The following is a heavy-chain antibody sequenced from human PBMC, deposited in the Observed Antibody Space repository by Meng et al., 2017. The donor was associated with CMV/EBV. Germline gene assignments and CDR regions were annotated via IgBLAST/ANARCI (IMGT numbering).Heavy chain of an antibody. CDR3: AAYPQTMVRGVALWGAFDY. CDR2: ISAYNGNT. CDR1: GYTFTGYG. Sequence: QVQLVQSGVEVKKPGASVKVPCKASGYTFTGYGISWVRQAPGQGLEWMGWISAYNGNTNYAQKLQGRVTMTTDTSTSTAYMELRSLRSDDTAVYYCAAYPQTMVRGVALWGAFDYWGQGTLVTVSS. D-gene: IGHD3-10*01. J-gene: IGHJ4*02. V-gene: IGHV1-18*01.